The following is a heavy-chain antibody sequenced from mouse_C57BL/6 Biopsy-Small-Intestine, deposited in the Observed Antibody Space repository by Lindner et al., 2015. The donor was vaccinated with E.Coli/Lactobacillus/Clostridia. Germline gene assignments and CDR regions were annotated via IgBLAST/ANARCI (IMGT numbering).Heavy chain of an antibody. Sequence: SVKVSCKASGYTVTSHFLHWVRQAPGQGLEWMGIFNPGTGSTSYAQEFQGRLIMTGDTSTSTVYMDLSSLRSEDTAIYYCARDIHGFDSWGQGTLVTVSS. CDR1: GYTVTSHF. V-gene: IGHV1S22*01. D-gene: IGHD1-2*01. J-gene: IGHJ4*01. CDR3: ARDIHGFDS. CDR2: FNPGTGST.